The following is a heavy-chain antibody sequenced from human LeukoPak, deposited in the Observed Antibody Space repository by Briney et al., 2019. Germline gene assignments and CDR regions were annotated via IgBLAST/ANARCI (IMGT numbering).Heavy chain of an antibody. CDR2: ISYDGSNK. CDR3: AKSGQGELDFDY. D-gene: IGHD1-26*01. V-gene: IGHV3-30*18. Sequence: PGGSLRLSCAASGFTFSSYGMHWVRQAPGKGLEWVAVISYDGSNKYYADSVKGRFTISRDNSKNTLYLQMNSLRAEDTAVYYCAKSGQGELDFDYWGQGTLVTVSS. CDR1: GFTFSSYG. J-gene: IGHJ4*02.